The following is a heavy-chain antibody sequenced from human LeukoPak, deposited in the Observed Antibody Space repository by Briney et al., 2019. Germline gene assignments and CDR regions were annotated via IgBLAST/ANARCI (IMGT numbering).Heavy chain of an antibody. D-gene: IGHD1-26*01. CDR3: AKDFGRLVGATEVDAFDI. Sequence: QAGGSLRLSCAASGFTFSDYAMSWVRQAPGKGLEWVSAISSSGGSTYYADSVKGRFTISRDNSKNTLYLQMNSLRAEDTAVYYCAKDFGRLVGATEVDAFDIWGQGTMVTVSS. V-gene: IGHV3-23*01. CDR1: GFTFSDYA. CDR2: ISSSGGST. J-gene: IGHJ3*02.